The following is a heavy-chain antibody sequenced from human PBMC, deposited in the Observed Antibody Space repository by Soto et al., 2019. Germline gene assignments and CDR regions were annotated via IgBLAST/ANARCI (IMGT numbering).Heavy chain of an antibody. CDR2: IYPGDSDT. V-gene: IGHV5-51*01. CDR3: ARQYCSNGIYYRNFDY. CDR1: GYTFSNCW. D-gene: IGHD2-8*01. Sequence: PVESLKISCKGSGYTFSNCWIGWVRQMPGKGLEWMGIIYPGDSDTKYSPSFEGHVTISADKSITTAYLQWSSLKASDTAMYYCARQYCSNGIYYRNFDYWGQGTQVTVSS. J-gene: IGHJ4*02.